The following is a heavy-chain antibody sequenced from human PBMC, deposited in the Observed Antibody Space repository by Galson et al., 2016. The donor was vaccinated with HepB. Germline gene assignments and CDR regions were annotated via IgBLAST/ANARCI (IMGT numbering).Heavy chain of an antibody. D-gene: IGHD3-10*01. CDR3: AKRPSTSWAPLEF. CDR1: GFTFSSCA. V-gene: IGHV3-23*01. Sequence: SLRLSCAASGFTFSSCAMSWVRQAPGKGLEWVSSISRSADSTYYADSVKGRFTISRDSSRNTLHLQMNSLRAEDTALYYCAKRPSTSWAPLEFWGQGSLVTVAS. CDR2: ISRSADST. J-gene: IGHJ1*01.